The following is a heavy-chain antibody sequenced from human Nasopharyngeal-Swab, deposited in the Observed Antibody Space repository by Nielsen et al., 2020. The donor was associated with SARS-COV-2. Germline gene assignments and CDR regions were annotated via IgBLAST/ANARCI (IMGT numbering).Heavy chain of an antibody. CDR3: VKDIQRGYSYGLDY. D-gene: IGHD5-18*01. Sequence: GGSLRLSCAASGFTFDDSALHWVRQAPGKGLEWVSGISWNSGRTNYADSVKGRFIISRDNAKNSLYLQMNSLRVEDTALYYCVKDIQRGYSYGLDYWGQGTPVTVS. CDR2: ISWNSGRT. J-gene: IGHJ4*02. V-gene: IGHV3-9*01. CDR1: GFTFDDSA.